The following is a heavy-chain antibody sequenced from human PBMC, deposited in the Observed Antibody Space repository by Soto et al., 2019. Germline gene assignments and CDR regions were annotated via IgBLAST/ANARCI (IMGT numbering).Heavy chain of an antibody. Sequence: GGSLRLSCAASGFTFSSYGMHWVRQAPGKGLEWVAVISYDGSNKYYADSVKGRFTISRDNSKNTLYLQMNSLRAEDTAVYYCAKDRGLLWFGDYYGMDVWGQGTTVTVSS. CDR3: AKDRGLLWFGDYYGMDV. CDR1: GFTFSSYG. V-gene: IGHV3-30*18. D-gene: IGHD3-10*01. J-gene: IGHJ6*02. CDR2: ISYDGSNK.